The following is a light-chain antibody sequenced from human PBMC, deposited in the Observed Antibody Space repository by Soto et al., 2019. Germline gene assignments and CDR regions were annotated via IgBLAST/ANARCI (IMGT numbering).Light chain of an antibody. CDR3: MQGSHWAT. CDR2: KVS. J-gene: IGKJ2*01. V-gene: IGKV2-30*01. Sequence: VVMTQSPLSLAVTLGQTASISCRSSQSLVSSDGLTYFNWFHQRPGQSPRRLIYKVSNRDSGVPDRFTGSGSGTDFPLTISRVEAEDVGIYYCMQGSHWATFGQGTKLEIK. CDR1: QSLVSSDGLTY.